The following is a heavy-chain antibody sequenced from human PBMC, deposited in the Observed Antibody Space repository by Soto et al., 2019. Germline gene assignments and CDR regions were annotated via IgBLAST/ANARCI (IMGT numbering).Heavy chain of an antibody. J-gene: IGHJ6*03. CDR2: ITGSTGTT. CDR3: AKDTSSSPYYMDV. CDR1: GFTFSNFA. D-gene: IGHD2-2*01. Sequence: EVQVLESGGGSVQPGGSLRLSCVASGFTFSNFAMSWVRHAPGKGLEWVSEITGSTGTTYYADSVKGRFIISRDNSTNTVHLQMNSLRAEDTAVYYCAKDTSSSPYYMDVWGKGTTVTVSS. V-gene: IGHV3-23*01.